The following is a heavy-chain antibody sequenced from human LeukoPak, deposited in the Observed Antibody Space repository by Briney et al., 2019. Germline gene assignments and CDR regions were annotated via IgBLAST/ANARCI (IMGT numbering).Heavy chain of an antibody. V-gene: IGHV3-30*02. CDR1: GFTFSSYG. CDR2: IRYDGSNK. D-gene: IGHD1-26*01. CDR3: AKGPSGSYGGLDAFDI. Sequence: PGGSLRLSCAAPGFTFSSYGMHWVRQAPGKGLEWVAFIRYDGSNKYYADSVKGRFTISRDNSKNTLYLQMNSLRAEDTAVYYCAKGPSGSYGGLDAFDIWGQGTMVTVSS. J-gene: IGHJ3*02.